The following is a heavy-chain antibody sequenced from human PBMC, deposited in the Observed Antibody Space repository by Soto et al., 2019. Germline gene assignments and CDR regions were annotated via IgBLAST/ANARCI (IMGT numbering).Heavy chain of an antibody. J-gene: IGHJ3*02. CDR2: SDPSDSYT. D-gene: IGHD3-9*01. V-gene: IGHV5-10-1*01. CDR3: ASPGGYCDWLTPGAFDI. CDR1: GYSFTSYW. Sequence: GESLKISCKGSGYSFTSYWISWVRQMPGKGLEGMGRSDPSDSYTNYSPSFQGHVTISADKSISTAYLQWSSLKASDTAMYYCASPGGYCDWLTPGAFDIWGQGTTVTVSS.